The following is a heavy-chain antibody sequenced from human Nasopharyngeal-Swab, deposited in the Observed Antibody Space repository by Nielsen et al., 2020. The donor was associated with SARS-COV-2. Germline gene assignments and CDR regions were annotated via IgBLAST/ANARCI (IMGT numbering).Heavy chain of an antibody. CDR1: GFTFSNAW. V-gene: IGHV3-15*01. D-gene: IGHD2-8*01. CDR2: IKSKTDGGTT. Sequence: GESLKISCAASGFTFSNAWMSWVRQAPGKGLEWVGRIKSKTDGGTTDYAAPVKGRFTISRDDSKNTLYLQMNNLKTEDTAVYYCTTDPLGYCTNGVCYTTDYWGQGTLVTVSS. J-gene: IGHJ4*02. CDR3: TTDPLGYCTNGVCYTTDY.